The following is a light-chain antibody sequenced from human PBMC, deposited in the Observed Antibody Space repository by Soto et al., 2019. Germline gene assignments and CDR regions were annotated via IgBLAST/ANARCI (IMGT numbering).Light chain of an antibody. CDR3: SSYNIKLSSAV. V-gene: IGLV1-40*01. CDR1: TSNIGAGYD. Sequence: QSVLTQPPSVSGAPGQMVTISCAGNTSNIGAGYDVHWYHQFPGTAPRLVKHANTNRTSGVPDRFSGSKSGTSASLAITGLQADDEADYHCSSYNIKLSSAVFGGGTKLTVL. J-gene: IGLJ2*01. CDR2: ANT.